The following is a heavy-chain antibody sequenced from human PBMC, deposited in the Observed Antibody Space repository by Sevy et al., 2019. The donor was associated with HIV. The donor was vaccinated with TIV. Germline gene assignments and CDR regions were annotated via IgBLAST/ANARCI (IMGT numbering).Heavy chain of an antibody. J-gene: IGHJ2*01. V-gene: IGHV3-23*01. CDR3: AKDGAPYCTGGICFPYWYFDL. CDR2: ISNSGNDI. D-gene: IGHD2-8*02. Sequence: GGPLRLSCAASGFTFSTYAMGWVRQAPGKGLEWVSGISNSGNDIYYAGSVEGRFTISRDNSKSTLFLEMNNLRAEDTAVYYCAKDGAPYCTGGICFPYWYFDLWGRGALVTVSS. CDR1: GFTFSTYA.